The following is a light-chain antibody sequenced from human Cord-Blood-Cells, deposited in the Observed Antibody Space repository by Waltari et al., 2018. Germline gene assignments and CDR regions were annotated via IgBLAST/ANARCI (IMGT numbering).Light chain of an antibody. Sequence: QSALTQPRSVSGSPGLSVTISCTGTSSDVGGYNNVPWYQQHPGKAPKLMIYDVSKRPSGVPDRFSGSKSGNTASLTISGLQAEDEADYYCCSYAGSYTVVFGGGTKLTVL. V-gene: IGLV2-11*01. CDR1: SSDVGGYNN. CDR3: CSYAGSYTVV. J-gene: IGLJ2*01. CDR2: DVS.